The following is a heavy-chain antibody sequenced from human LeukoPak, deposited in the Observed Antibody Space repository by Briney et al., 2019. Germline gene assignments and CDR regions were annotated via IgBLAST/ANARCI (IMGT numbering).Heavy chain of an antibody. CDR2: IWFDGSNK. CDR3: ARAFIGSYYVGDY. Sequence: PGGSLRLSCAASGFTFSSYPMSWVRQAPGKGLEWVAIIWFDGSNKYYADSVKGRFTISRDNSKNTLFLQMNSLRAEDTAVYYCARAFIGSYYVGDYWGQGTLVTVSS. J-gene: IGHJ4*02. V-gene: IGHV3-33*08. D-gene: IGHD1-26*01. CDR1: GFTFSSYP.